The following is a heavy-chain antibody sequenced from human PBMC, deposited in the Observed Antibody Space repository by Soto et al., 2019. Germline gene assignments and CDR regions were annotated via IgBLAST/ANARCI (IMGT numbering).Heavy chain of an antibody. CDR3: ARVLYYGSGSYSPYGVDV. Sequence: QVQLVQSGAEVKKPGSSVKVSCKTSGVSFNNNGIGWVRQAPGHGLEWMGGVSPPFRTPNYARKFQGRISITADASTGTVNMELSSLTSEDTAQYYCARVLYYGSGSYSPYGVDVWGQGTTVTVSS. J-gene: IGHJ6*02. D-gene: IGHD3-10*01. CDR1: GVSFNNNG. V-gene: IGHV1-69*01. CDR2: VSPPFRTP.